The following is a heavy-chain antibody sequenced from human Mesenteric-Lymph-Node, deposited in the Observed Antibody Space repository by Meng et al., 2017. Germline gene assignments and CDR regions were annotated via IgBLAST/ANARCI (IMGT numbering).Heavy chain of an antibody. CDR2: IWYDGSNK. CDR1: GGSISSGGYY. J-gene: IGHJ4*02. CDR3: ARDLDHYFDY. V-gene: IGHV3-33*08. Sequence: HVQLQESGPGLVKPSQTLSLTCTVSGGSISSGGYYWSWIRQHPGKGLEWVAVIWYDGSNKYYADSVKGRFTISRDNSKNTLYLQMNSLRAEDTAVYFCARDLDHYFDYWGQRTLVTVSS. D-gene: IGHD3-3*01.